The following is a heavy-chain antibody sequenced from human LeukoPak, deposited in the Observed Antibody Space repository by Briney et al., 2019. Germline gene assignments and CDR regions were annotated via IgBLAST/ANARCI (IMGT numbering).Heavy chain of an antibody. Sequence: GGSLRLSCAASGFTFSSSAMSWVRQVPGMGLVWVSRLPPDELGIIYADSVKGRFTVSRDNAKNTVYLQMNNLRVDDTAMYYCVGTIASRGSEYWGQGALVTVSS. J-gene: IGHJ4*02. CDR1: GFTFSSSA. D-gene: IGHD6-6*01. V-gene: IGHV3-74*01. CDR3: VGTIASRGSEY. CDR2: LPPDELGI.